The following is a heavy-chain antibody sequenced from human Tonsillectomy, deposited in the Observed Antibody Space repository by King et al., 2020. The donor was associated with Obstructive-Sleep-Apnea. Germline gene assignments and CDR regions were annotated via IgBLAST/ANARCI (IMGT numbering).Heavy chain of an antibody. J-gene: IGHJ4*02. CDR3: TTDPGDSSGFGPGY. D-gene: IGHD6-19*01. CDR2: IKDRAFGGKT. V-gene: IGHV3-15*01. Sequence: VQLVESGGGLVKPGGSLRLSCVASGFTFRTAWMSWVRQGPGKGLEGVGRIKDRAFGGKTEYAAPVQGGFSITRDDSKKTLYLEMNSLTTEDTAVYYCTTDPGDSSGFGPGYWDQGTLVTVSS. CDR1: GFTFRTAW.